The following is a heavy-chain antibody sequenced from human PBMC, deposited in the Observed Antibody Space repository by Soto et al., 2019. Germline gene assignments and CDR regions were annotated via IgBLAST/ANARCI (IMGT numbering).Heavy chain of an antibody. Sequence: QVQLVQSGGELKKPGASVKVSCKASGYTFTNYAISWVRQAPGRGLEWMGWVNTYNGNPNYAQIFQGRVTMTTDTYTGTAYIALTTLRSVDATIHYCASDSQYSPTWQRFDSRGQATLVTVSS. CDR3: ASDSQYSPTWQRFDS. CDR1: GYTFTNYA. V-gene: IGHV1-18*01. D-gene: IGHD6-6*01. CDR2: VNTYNGNP. J-gene: IGHJ4*02.